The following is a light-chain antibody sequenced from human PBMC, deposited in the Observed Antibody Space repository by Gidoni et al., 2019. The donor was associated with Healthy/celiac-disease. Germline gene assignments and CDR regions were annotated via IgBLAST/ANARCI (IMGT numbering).Light chain of an antibody. Sequence: QSALTQPASLSGSPGQSITISCTGTSSDVGCYNYVSWYQQHPGKAPKLMIYEVSNRPSGVSNRFSGSKSGNTASLTISGLQAEDEADYYCSSYTSSSTLVFGGGTKLTVL. J-gene: IGLJ2*01. CDR1: SSDVGCYNY. CDR2: EVS. CDR3: SSYTSSSTLV. V-gene: IGLV2-14*01.